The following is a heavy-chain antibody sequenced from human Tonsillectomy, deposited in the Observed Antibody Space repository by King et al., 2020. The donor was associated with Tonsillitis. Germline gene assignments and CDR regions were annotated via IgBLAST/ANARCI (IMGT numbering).Heavy chain of an antibody. D-gene: IGHD2-2*01. J-gene: IGHJ5*02. CDR1: GGTFSNYA. V-gene: IGHV1-69*04. CDR2: IIPILGIS. CDR3: AREEVVPFRSGGNWLDR. Sequence: QLVQSGAEVKKPGSSVKVSCKASGGTFSNYAISWVRQAPGQGLEWMGRIIPILGISNYAQNFQGRVTFTADKSTSTAYMELSSLRSEDTAVYYCAREEVVPFRSGGNWLDRWGQGTLVTVSS.